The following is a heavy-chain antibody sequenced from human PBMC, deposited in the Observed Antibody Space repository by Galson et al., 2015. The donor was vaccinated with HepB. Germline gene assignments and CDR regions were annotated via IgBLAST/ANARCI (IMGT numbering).Heavy chain of an antibody. CDR1: GFTFDEYA. CDR2: ISWNSASI. CDR3: VKGYYDSSGYKGDWFDP. J-gene: IGHJ5*02. Sequence: SLRLSCAASGFTFDEYAMHWVRQAPGKGLEWVSDISWNSASIAYADSVKGRFTISRDSAKNSLYLQMNSLRAEDTALYYCVKGYYDSSGYKGDWFDPWGQGTLVTVSS. V-gene: IGHV3-9*01. D-gene: IGHD3-22*01.